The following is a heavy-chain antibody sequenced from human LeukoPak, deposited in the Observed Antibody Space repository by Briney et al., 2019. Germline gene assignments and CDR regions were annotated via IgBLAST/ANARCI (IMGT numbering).Heavy chain of an antibody. J-gene: IGHJ4*02. CDR2: INPNTGGT. V-gene: IGHV1-2*02. Sequence: ASVKVSCKASGYTFTADYLHWVRQAPGQGLEWMGWINPNTGGTNYAQKFQGRVTMTRDTSISTAYMELSSLRSDDTAVYYCATDQTPSTIAVPGTVFDYWGQGTLVPVSS. CDR3: ATDQTPSTIAVPGTVFDY. CDR1: GYTFTADY. D-gene: IGHD6-19*01.